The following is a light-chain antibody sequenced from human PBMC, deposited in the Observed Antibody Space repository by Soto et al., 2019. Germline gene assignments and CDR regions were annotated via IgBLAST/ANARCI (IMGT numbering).Light chain of an antibody. J-gene: IGKJ1*01. Sequence: EIVLTQPPATLALSPGGRGTLSCKASQSVSSNLAWYQQKPGQAPSLPIYGAFTRATGIPARFSGTGSGTEFTLTISSLQSEDFALYYCQQYNDWPLTFGQGTKVDIK. CDR2: GAF. CDR1: QSVSSN. CDR3: QQYNDWPLT. V-gene: IGKV3-15*01.